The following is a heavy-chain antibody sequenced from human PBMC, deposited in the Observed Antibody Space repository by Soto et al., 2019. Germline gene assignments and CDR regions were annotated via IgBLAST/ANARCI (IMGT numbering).Heavy chain of an antibody. V-gene: IGHV3-21*01. CDR2: ISRSSSYI. CDR3: ARGYDYYDSSGYRIDAFDI. CDR1: GFTFSSYS. D-gene: IGHD3-22*01. Sequence: GGSLRLSCAASGFTFSSYSMNWVRQAPGKGLEWVSSISRSSSYIYYADSVKGRFTISRDNAKNSLYLQMNSLRAEDTAVYYCARGYDYYDSSGYRIDAFDIWGQGTMVTVSS. J-gene: IGHJ3*02.